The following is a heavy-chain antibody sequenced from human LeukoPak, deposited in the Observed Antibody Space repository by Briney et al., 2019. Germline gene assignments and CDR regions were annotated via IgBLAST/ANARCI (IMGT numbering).Heavy chain of an antibody. D-gene: IGHD6-6*01. V-gene: IGHV1-8*01. CDR2: MNPNSGNT. J-gene: IGHJ5*02. Sequence: ASVKVSCKASGYTFTSYDINWVRQATGQGLEWMGWMNPNSGNTGYAQKFQGRVTMTRNTSISTAYVELSSLRSEDTAVYYCARWRAAARRRNVGANWFDPWGQGTLVTVSS. CDR3: ARWRAAARRRNVGANWFDP. CDR1: GYTFTSYD.